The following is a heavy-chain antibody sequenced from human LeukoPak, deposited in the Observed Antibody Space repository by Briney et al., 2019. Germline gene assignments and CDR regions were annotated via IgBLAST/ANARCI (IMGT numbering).Heavy chain of an antibody. Sequence: ASVKVSCKASGYTFTSYGISWVRQAPGQGLEWMGWISAYNGNTNYAQKLQGRVTMTTDTSTSTAYMELRSLRSDDTAVYYCARDRGGYCSSTSCARGDYWGQGTLVTASS. J-gene: IGHJ4*02. V-gene: IGHV1-18*04. CDR2: ISAYNGNT. D-gene: IGHD2-2*01. CDR3: ARDRGGYCSSTSCARGDY. CDR1: GYTFTSYG.